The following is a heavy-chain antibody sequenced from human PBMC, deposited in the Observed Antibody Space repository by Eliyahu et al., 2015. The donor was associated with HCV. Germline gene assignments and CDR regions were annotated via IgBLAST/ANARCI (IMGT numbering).Heavy chain of an antibody. Sequence: QVQLVESGGGLVKPGGSXRLSXXAXEFXFSDYFMTWIRQAPGKELGWVSXIGGSGEPIYYADSVKGRFTISRDNAKRSLYLEINSLRAEDTAVYYCARGWDYGDQPPYYGMDLWGQGTTVIVS. CDR3: ARGWDYGDQPPYYGMDL. V-gene: IGHV3-11*04. D-gene: IGHD4-17*01. CDR1: EFXFSDYF. J-gene: IGHJ6*02. CDR2: IGGSGEPI.